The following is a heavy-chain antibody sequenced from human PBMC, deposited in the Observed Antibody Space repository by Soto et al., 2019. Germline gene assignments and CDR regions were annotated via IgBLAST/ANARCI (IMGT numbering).Heavy chain of an antibody. CDR2: INAGDGDT. Sequence: QVQLEQSGAEVKKPGASVKDSCKVSGYPFVSYALHWVRQAPGQSLEWMGWINAGDGDTKYAQKFQGRVIITRDTSARTAYMELSSLTSEDTAVYYWAREPLVAFDFWGQGTLVTVSA. J-gene: IGHJ4*02. CDR1: GYPFVSYA. D-gene: IGHD2-21*01. V-gene: IGHV1-3*01. CDR3: AREPLVAFDF.